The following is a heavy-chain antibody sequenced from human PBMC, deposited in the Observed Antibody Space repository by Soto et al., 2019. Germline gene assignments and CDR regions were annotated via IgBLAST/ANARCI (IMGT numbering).Heavy chain of an antibody. V-gene: IGHV1-18*01. CDR3: ARDRGVAPPVAGNTHYYYYMDV. CDR1: GYSFTNYG. CDR2: ISAYNGDT. J-gene: IGHJ6*03. D-gene: IGHD6-19*01. Sequence: QDQLVQSGGEVKKPGASVKVSCKASGYSFTNYGITWVRQAPGQGFEWMGWISAYNGDTNYAQKLQGRVTMTTDASTRTAYLDLRSLRSDDTALYYCARDRGVAPPVAGNTHYYYYMDVWGKGTTVTVSS.